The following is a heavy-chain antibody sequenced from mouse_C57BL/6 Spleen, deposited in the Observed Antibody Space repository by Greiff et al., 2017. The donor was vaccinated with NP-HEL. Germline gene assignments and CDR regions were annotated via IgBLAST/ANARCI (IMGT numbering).Heavy chain of an antibody. D-gene: IGHD3-3*01. Sequence: DVQLVESGGDLVKPGGSLKLSCAASGFTFSSYGMSWVRQTPDKRLEWVATISSGGSYTYYPDSVKGRFTISRDNAKNTLYLQMSSLKSEDTAMYYCARRRASFDYWGQGTTLTVSS. CDR1: GFTFSSYG. V-gene: IGHV5-6*01. J-gene: IGHJ2*01. CDR2: ISSGGSYT. CDR3: ARRRASFDY.